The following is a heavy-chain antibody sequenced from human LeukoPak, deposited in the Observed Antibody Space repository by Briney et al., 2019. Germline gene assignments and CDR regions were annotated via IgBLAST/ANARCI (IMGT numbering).Heavy chain of an antibody. Sequence: ASVKVSCKASGYTFTSYYMHWVRQAPGQGLEWMGIINPSGGSTSYAQKFQGRVTMTTDTSTSTAYMELRSLRSDDTAVFYCARSYCGGGSCYDYWGQGTLVTVSS. CDR1: GYTFTSYY. J-gene: IGHJ4*02. CDR2: INPSGGST. V-gene: IGHV1-46*01. CDR3: ARSYCGGGSCYDY. D-gene: IGHD2-15*01.